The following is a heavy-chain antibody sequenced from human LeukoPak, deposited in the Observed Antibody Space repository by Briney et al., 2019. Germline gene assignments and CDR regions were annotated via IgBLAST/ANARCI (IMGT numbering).Heavy chain of an antibody. Sequence: GASVKVSCKASGGTFSSYAISWVRQAPGQGLEWMGGIIPIFGTANYAQKFQGRVTITADRSTSTAYMELSSLRSEDTAVYYCARGHDFVWGSYRTSFDYWGQGTLVTVSS. CDR3: ARGHDFVWGSYRTSFDY. V-gene: IGHV1-69*06. CDR2: IIPIFGTA. D-gene: IGHD3-16*02. CDR1: GGTFSSYA. J-gene: IGHJ4*02.